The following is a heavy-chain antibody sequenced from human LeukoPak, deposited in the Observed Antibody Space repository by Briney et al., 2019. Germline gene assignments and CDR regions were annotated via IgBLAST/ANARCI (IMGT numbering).Heavy chain of an antibody. CDR3: ARLSMTRGAFDI. CDR2: IYTSGST. D-gene: IGHD2/OR15-2a*01. CDR1: GGSISSYY. Sequence: SETLSLTWTASGGSISSYYWSWIRQPPGKGLEWIGYIYTSGSTNYNPSLKSRVTISVDTSKNQFSLKLSSVTAADTAVYYCARLSMTRGAFDIWGQGTMGTVSS. V-gene: IGHV4-4*09. J-gene: IGHJ3*02.